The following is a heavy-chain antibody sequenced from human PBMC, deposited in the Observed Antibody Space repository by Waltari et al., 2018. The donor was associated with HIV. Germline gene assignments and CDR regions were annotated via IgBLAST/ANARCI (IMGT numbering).Heavy chain of an antibody. CDR3: ARGNRWQVLSWFDY. J-gene: IGHJ4*02. CDR1: GFRFTTSW. Sequence: EVHLVPSGAEVRKPGDSLTISCKASGFRFTTSWIGWVRQMPGKVLEWLGVIYAGDSDTTYSPSFQGQVTISTDKSINTAYLQWSSLKASDTAIYYCARGNRWQVLSWFDYWGQGTLVTVSS. V-gene: IGHV5-51*03. D-gene: IGHD6-19*01. CDR2: IYAGDSDT.